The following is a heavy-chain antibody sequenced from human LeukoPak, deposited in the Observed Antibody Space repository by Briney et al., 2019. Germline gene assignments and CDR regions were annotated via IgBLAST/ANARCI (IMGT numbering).Heavy chain of an antibody. CDR3: ASGSGEYFDY. V-gene: IGHV4-34*01. CDR1: GGSFSGYY. CDR2: INHSGST. D-gene: IGHD3-10*01. J-gene: IGHJ4*02. Sequence: PSETLSLTCAVYGGSFSGYYWSWIRQPPGKGLEWIGEINHSGSTNYNPSLKSRVTISVDTSKNQFSPKLSSVTAADTAVYYCASGSGEYFDYWGQGTLVTVSS.